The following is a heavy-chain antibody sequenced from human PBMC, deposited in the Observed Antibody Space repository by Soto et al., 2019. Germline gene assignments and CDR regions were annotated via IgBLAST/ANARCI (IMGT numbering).Heavy chain of an antibody. J-gene: IGHJ6*02. D-gene: IGHD3-10*01. CDR1: GGSISSYY. Sequence: SETLSLTCTVSGGSISSYYWSWIRQPPGKGLEWIGYIYYSGSTNYNPSLKSRVTISVDTSKNQFSLKLSSVTAADTAVYYCARGSGSGSGSYYNSFYYYGMDVWGQGTTVTVSS. CDR3: ARGSGSGSGSYYNSFYYYGMDV. CDR2: IYYSGST. V-gene: IGHV4-59*01.